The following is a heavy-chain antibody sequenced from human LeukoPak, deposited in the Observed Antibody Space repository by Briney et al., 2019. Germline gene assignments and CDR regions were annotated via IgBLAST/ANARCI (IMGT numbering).Heavy chain of an antibody. Sequence: GGSLRLSCAASGFTFSRYAMSWVRQAPGKGLEWVSAISGSGGSTYYADSVKGRFTISRDNSKNTLYLQRNSLRAEDTAVYYCAKDPSYSTMVQGVISFDYGGQGTLVTVS. CDR3: AKDPSYSTMVQGVISFDY. J-gene: IGHJ4*02. CDR2: ISGSGGST. CDR1: GFTFSRYA. D-gene: IGHD3-10*01. V-gene: IGHV3-23*01.